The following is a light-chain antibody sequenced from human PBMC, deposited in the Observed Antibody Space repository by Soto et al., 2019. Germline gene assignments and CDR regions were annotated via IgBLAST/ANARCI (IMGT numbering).Light chain of an antibody. Sequence: EIVLTQSPGTLSLSPGERATLSCRASQSVSSSYLAWYQQKPGQAPRLLIYGASIRATGIPDRFSGSGSGTDFTLPISRLEPEDFAVYYCQQYDTPPVTFGQGTKVEIK. CDR1: QSVSSSY. CDR3: QQYDTPPVT. J-gene: IGKJ1*01. CDR2: GAS. V-gene: IGKV3-20*01.